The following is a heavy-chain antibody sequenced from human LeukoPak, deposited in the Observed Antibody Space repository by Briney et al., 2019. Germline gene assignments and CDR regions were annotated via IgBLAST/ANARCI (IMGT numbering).Heavy chain of an antibody. CDR2: ISGSGGST. J-gene: IGHJ4*02. Sequence: SLRLSCAASGLTFTIYAMSCVRQAPGKGLECVSAISGSGGSTYYADSVKGRFTIYRENSKNTLYRHMNRLRAEDPAVYYCAKDFEDWGQGTLVTVSS. V-gene: IGHV3-23*01. CDR3: AKDFED. CDR1: GLTFTIYA.